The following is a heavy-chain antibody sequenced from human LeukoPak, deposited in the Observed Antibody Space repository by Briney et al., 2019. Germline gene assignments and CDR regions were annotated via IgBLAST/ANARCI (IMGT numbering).Heavy chain of an antibody. CDR2: ISYDGSNK. V-gene: IGHV3-30*03. CDR3: ATYYYGSGSYYNRNWFDP. CDR1: GFTFSSYG. Sequence: GGSLRLSCAASGFTFSSYGMHWVRQAPGKGLEWVAVISYDGSNKYYADSVKGRFTISRDNSKNTLYLQMNSLRAEDPAVYYCATYYYGSGSYYNRNWFDPWGQGTLVTVSS. J-gene: IGHJ5*02. D-gene: IGHD3-10*01.